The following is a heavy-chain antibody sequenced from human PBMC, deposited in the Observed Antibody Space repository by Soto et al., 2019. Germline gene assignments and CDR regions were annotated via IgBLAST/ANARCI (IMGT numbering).Heavy chain of an antibody. CDR3: ARELRPPYDYGDYNPLPRGPGYGMDV. D-gene: IGHD4-17*01. CDR2: ISYDGSNK. Sequence: PGGSLRLSCAASGFTFSSYAMHWVRQAPGKGLEWVAVISYDGSNKYYADSVKGRFTISRDNSKNTLYLQMNSLRAEDTAVYYCARELRPPYDYGDYNPLPRGPGYGMDVWGQGTTVTVSS. CDR1: GFTFSSYA. V-gene: IGHV3-30-3*01. J-gene: IGHJ6*02.